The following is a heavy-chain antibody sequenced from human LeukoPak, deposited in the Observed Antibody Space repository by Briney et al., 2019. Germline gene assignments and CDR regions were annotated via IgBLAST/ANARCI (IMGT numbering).Heavy chain of an antibody. CDR1: GGTFSSYA. CDR2: IIPIFGIA. Sequence: SVKVSCKASGGTFSSYAISWVRQAPGQGLEWMGRIIPIFGIANYAQKFQGRVTITADKSTSTAYMELSSLRSEDTAVYYCAREPGTGAAFDIWGQGTMVTVSS. J-gene: IGHJ3*02. CDR3: AREPGTGAAFDI. D-gene: IGHD1-1*01. V-gene: IGHV1-69*04.